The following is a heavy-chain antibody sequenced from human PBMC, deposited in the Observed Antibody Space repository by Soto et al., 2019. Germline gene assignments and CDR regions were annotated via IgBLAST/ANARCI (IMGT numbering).Heavy chain of an antibody. Sequence: VASVKVSCKASGYTFSDYYVHWVRQAPGQGLEWMGWINPNVGGTNYARKFQGRVTMTRDTSISTVYMKLTGLSPDDTAIYYCARGGREVPRIPYDTWGQGTRVTVSS. D-gene: IGHD3-16*01. CDR3: ARGGREVPRIPYDT. CDR2: INPNVGGT. CDR1: GYTFSDYY. J-gene: IGHJ5*02. V-gene: IGHV1-2*02.